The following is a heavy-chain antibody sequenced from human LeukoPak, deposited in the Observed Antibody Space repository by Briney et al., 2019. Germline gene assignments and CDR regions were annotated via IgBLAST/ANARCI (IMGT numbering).Heavy chain of an antibody. Sequence: KSSETLSLTCTVSGGSISSSSYYWGWIRQPPGKGLEWIGSIYYSGSTYYNPSLKSRVTISVDTSKNQFSLKLSSVTAADTAVYYCANIAVAEYYFDYWGQGTLVTVSS. D-gene: IGHD6-19*01. J-gene: IGHJ4*02. CDR3: ANIAVAEYYFDY. V-gene: IGHV4-39*01. CDR2: IYYSGST. CDR1: GGSISSSSYY.